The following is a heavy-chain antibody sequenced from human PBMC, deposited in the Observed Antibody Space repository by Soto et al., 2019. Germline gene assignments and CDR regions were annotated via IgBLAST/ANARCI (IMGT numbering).Heavy chain of an antibody. CDR3: ARFGYNWNYEVDYFDY. CDR1: GGSINSYYW. J-gene: IGHJ4*02. D-gene: IGHD1-7*01. CDR2: IYWDDDK. V-gene: IGHV2-5*08. Sequence: TLSLTCNVSGGSINSYYWNWIRQPPGKALEWLALIYWDDDKRYSPSLKSRLTITKDTSKNQVVLTMTNMDPVDTATYYCARFGYNWNYEVDYFDYWGQGTLVTVSS.